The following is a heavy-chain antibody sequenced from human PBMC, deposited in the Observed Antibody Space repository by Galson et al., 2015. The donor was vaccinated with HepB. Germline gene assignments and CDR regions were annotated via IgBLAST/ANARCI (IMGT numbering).Heavy chain of an antibody. CDR2: ISGSGGST. J-gene: IGHJ4*02. D-gene: IGHD3-3*01. Sequence: SLRLSCAASGFTFSSYAMSWVRQAPGKGLEWVSAISGSGGSTYYADSAKGRFTISRDNSKNTLYLQMNSLRAEDTAVYYCAKALRGGRITIFGVVIMGFDYWGQGTLVTVSS. CDR1: GFTFSSYA. CDR3: AKALRGGRITIFGVVIMGFDY. V-gene: IGHV3-23*01.